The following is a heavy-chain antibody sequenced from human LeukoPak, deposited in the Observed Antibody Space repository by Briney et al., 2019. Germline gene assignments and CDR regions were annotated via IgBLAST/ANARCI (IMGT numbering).Heavy chain of an antibody. CDR1: GGSFSDYS. CDR3: ARDRVRGAPFGY. J-gene: IGHJ4*02. Sequence: SETLSLTCAVYGGSFSDYSWTWIRQPPGKGLEWIGEINHSGSSTYNPSLESRVTISVDTSKNQFSLKLSSVTAADTAVYYCARDRVRGAPFGYWGQGTLVTVSS. CDR2: INHSGSS. D-gene: IGHD3-10*01. V-gene: IGHV4-34*01.